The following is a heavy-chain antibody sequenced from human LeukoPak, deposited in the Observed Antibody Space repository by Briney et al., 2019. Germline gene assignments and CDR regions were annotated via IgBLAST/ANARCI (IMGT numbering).Heavy chain of an antibody. Sequence: GGSLRLSCAASGYTFSNYAMTWVRQAPGEGLEWLSFVTANGDKTGYADSVKGRFTTSRDNSKDTLYPQMDRLRVEDTAVYYCPNGGWFDNWGQGTLVTVSS. CDR2: VTANGDKT. V-gene: IGHV3-23*01. D-gene: IGHD6-19*01. CDR3: PNGGWFDN. CDR1: GYTFSNYA. J-gene: IGHJ4*02.